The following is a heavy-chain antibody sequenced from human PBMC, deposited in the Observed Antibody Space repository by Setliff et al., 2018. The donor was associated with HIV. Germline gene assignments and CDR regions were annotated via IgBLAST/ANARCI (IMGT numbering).Heavy chain of an antibody. Sequence: SETLSLTCTVSGGTISSSDYYWGWIRQPPGKGLEWIGSIYYSGTTYYNPSLKSRVTISVDTSKNQFSLKLSSVTAADTAMYYCGRVGFGELFGAFDIWGQGIMVTVSS. CDR1: GGTISSSDYY. CDR2: IYYSGTT. V-gene: IGHV4-39*07. CDR3: GRVGFGELFGAFDI. J-gene: IGHJ3*02. D-gene: IGHD3-10*01.